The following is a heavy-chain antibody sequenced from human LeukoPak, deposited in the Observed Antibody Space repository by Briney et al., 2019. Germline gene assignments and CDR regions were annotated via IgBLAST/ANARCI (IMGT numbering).Heavy chain of an antibody. Sequence: SETLSLTCTVSGGSISSYYWSWIRQPPGKGLEWIGYIYYSGSTYYNPSLKSRVTISVDTSKNQFSLKLSSVTAADTAVYYCARASTNGYCSGGSCYSWAFDIWGQGTMVTVSS. V-gene: IGHV4-59*08. CDR2: IYYSGST. CDR3: ARASTNGYCSGGSCYSWAFDI. D-gene: IGHD2-15*01. CDR1: GGSISSYY. J-gene: IGHJ3*02.